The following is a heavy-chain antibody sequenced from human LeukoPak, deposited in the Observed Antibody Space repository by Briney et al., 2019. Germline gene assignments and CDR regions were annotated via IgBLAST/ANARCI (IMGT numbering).Heavy chain of an antibody. V-gene: IGHV4-39*01. CDR2: IYYSGGT. CDR1: GGSISSSSYY. J-gene: IGHJ5*02. D-gene: IGHD4-17*01. CDR3: AVMTTVTNGWFDP. Sequence: SETLSLTCTVSGGSISSSSYYWGWIRQPPGKGLEWIGSIYYSGGTYYNPSLKSRVTISVDTSKNLFSLKLSSVTAADTAVYYCAVMTTVTNGWFDPWGQGTLVTVSS.